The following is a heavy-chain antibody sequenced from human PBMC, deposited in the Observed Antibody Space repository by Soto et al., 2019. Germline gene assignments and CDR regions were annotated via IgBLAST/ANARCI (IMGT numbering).Heavy chain of an antibody. CDR3: ARGQGGSYSSSWYGERYYYGMDV. V-gene: IGHV4-34*01. J-gene: IGHJ6*01. Sequence: ETLSLTCAVYGGSFSGYYWSWIRQPPGKGLEWIGEINHSGSTNYNPSLKSRVTISVDTSKNQFSLKLSYVTAADTAVYYCARGQGGSYSSSWYGERYYYGMDVWGQGTTVTVSS. CDR1: GGSFSGYY. CDR2: INHSGST. D-gene: IGHD6-13*01.